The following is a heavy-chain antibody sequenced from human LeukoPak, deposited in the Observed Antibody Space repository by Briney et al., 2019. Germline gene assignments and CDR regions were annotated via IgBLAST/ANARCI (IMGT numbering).Heavy chain of an antibody. D-gene: IGHD6-13*01. J-gene: IGHJ5*02. Sequence: GESLRLSCAASGVTFSSYGMHWVRPAPGKGLEWVAVIWYDGTNKYYADSVKGRFTISRDNFKNTLYLQMNSLRVEDTAVYYCAGGLATEIAPPWGQGTLVTVSS. V-gene: IGHV3-33*01. CDR2: IWYDGTNK. CDR1: GVTFSSYG. CDR3: AGGLATEIAPP.